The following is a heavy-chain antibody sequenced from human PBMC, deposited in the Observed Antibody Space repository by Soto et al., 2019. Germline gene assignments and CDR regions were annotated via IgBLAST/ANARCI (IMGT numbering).Heavy chain of an antibody. J-gene: IGHJ4*02. Sequence: PSETLSLTCAVSGGSISSGGYSWSWIRQPPGKGLEWIGYIYHSGSTYYNPSLKSRVTISVDRSKNQFSLKLSSVTAADTAVYYCARDGSWLDYWGQGTMVTVYS. D-gene: IGHD6-13*01. V-gene: IGHV4-30-2*01. CDR1: GGSISSGGYS. CDR3: ARDGSWLDY. CDR2: IYHSGST.